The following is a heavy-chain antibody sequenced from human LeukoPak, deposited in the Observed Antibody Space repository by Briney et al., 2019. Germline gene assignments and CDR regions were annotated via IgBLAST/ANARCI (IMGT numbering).Heavy chain of an antibody. CDR1: GFTVSSNY. Sequence: GGSLRLSCAASGFTVSSNYMSWVRQAPGKGLEWVSVIYSGGSTYYADSVKGRFTISRDNFKNTLYLQMSSLRAEDSAVYYCVREDSSGWHYFDYWGQGTLVTVSS. CDR2: IYSGGST. CDR3: VREDSSGWHYFDY. D-gene: IGHD6-19*01. J-gene: IGHJ4*02. V-gene: IGHV3-66*01.